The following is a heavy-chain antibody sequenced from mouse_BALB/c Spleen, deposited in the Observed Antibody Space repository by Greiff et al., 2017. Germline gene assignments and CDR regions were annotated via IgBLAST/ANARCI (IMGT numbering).Heavy chain of an antibody. CDR3: AREYYGSSHAMDY. CDR1: GFAFSSYD. Sequence: EVMLVESGGGLVKPGGSLKLSCAASGFAFSSYDMSWVRQTPEKRLEWVAYISSGGGSTYYPDTVKGRFTISRDNAKNTLYLQMSSLRSKDTAMYYCAREYYGSSHAMDYWGQGTSVTVSS. CDR2: ISSGGGST. V-gene: IGHV5-12-1*01. D-gene: IGHD1-1*01. J-gene: IGHJ4*01.